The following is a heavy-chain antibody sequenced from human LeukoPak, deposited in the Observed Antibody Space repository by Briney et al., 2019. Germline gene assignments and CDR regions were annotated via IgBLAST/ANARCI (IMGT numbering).Heavy chain of an antibody. Sequence: GASAKVSCKVSGYTLTELSMHWVRQAPGKGLEWMGGFDPEDGETIYAQKFQGRVTMTEDTSTDTAYMELSSLRSEDTAVYYCAAVAGTVSFWFDPWGQGTLVTVSS. CDR2: FDPEDGET. CDR3: AAVAGTVSFWFDP. CDR1: GYTLTELS. V-gene: IGHV1-24*01. J-gene: IGHJ5*02. D-gene: IGHD6-19*01.